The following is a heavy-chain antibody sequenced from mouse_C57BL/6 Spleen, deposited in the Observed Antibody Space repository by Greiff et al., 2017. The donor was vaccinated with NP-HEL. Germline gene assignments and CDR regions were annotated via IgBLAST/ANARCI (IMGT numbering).Heavy chain of an antibody. J-gene: IGHJ3*01. CDR1: GYSFTDYN. D-gene: IGHD1-1*01. CDR2: INPNYGTT. Sequence: EVKLQESGPELVKPGASVKISCKASGYSFTDYNMNWVKQSNGKSLEWIGVINPNYGTTSYNQKFKGKATLTVDQSSSTAYMQLNSLTSEDSAVYYCARGEFTTVVGRFAYWGQGTLVTVSA. CDR3: ARGEFTTVVGRFAY. V-gene: IGHV1-39*01.